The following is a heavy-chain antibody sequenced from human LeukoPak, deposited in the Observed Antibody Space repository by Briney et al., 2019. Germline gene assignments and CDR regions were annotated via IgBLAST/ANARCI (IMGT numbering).Heavy chain of an antibody. J-gene: IGHJ5*02. D-gene: IGHD4-17*01. CDR2: ISSSGGST. V-gene: IGHV3-23*01. CDR1: GFTFSSYA. CDR3: ANPPTVTTIRFDP. Sequence: GGSLRLSCVASGFTFSSYAMSWVRQAPGKGLEWVSDISSSGGSTYYADSVKGRFTISRDNSKNTLYLQMNSLRAEDTAVYYCANPPTVTTIRFDPWGQGTLVTVSS.